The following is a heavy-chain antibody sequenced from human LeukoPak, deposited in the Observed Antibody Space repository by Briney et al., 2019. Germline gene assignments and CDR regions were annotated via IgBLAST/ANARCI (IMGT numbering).Heavy chain of an antibody. D-gene: IGHD4-17*01. J-gene: IGHJ3*02. V-gene: IGHV3-33*01. CDR3: ATNGVWAFDI. Sequence: GKSLRLSCAASGFTFSSYGMEWVRQAPGKGLEWVAVIWYDGSNKYYADSVKGRFTISRDNSKNTLYLQMISLRDEDTAAYYCATNGVWAFDIWGQGTMVTVSS. CDR1: GFTFSSYG. CDR2: IWYDGSNK.